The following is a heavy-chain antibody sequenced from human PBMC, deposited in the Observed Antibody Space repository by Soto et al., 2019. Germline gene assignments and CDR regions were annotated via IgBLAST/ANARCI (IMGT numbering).Heavy chain of an antibody. V-gene: IGHV3-30-3*01. J-gene: IGHJ4*02. CDR3: ARGRGVY. D-gene: IGHD3-10*01. CDR2: ISYDGSNK. Sequence: GGSLRLSCAASGFTFSSYAMHWVRQAPGKGLEWVAVISYDGSNKYYADSVKGRFTISRDNSKNTLYLQMNSLRAEDTAVYYCARGRGVYWGQVTLVTVSS. CDR1: GFTFSSYA.